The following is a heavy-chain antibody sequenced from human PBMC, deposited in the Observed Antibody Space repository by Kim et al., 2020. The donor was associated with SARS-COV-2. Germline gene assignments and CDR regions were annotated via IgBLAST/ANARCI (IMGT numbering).Heavy chain of an antibody. CDR3: ARREKAGTQEY. Sequence: PTYAQGFTGRFVLSLDTSVSAVYLQISSLKAEDTAVYYCARREKAGTQEYWGQGTLVTVSS. D-gene: IGHD1-1*01. CDR2: P. V-gene: IGHV7-4-1*02. J-gene: IGHJ4*02.